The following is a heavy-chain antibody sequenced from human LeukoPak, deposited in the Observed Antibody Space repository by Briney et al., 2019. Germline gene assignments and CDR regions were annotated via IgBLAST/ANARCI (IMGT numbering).Heavy chain of an antibody. CDR2: ITWNSGRI. J-gene: IGHJ4*02. Sequence: PGGSLRLSCAATGFSFDDFAMHWVRQTPGKGLEWVSGITWNSGRIGYADSVKGRFTISRDNAKNSLYLQMNSLRAEDMALYYCAKDQAAGVGATRSGFDYWGQGTLVTVSS. D-gene: IGHD1-26*01. CDR1: GFSFDDFA. CDR3: AKDQAAGVGATRSGFDY. V-gene: IGHV3-9*03.